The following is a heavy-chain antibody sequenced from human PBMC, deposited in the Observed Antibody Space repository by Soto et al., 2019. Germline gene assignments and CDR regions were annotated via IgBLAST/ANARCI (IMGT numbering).Heavy chain of an antibody. Sequence: QVQLQESGPGLVKPSGTLSLTCAVSGGSISSSNWWSWVRQPPGKGLEWIVEIYHSGSTNYNPSLKRRDSITVDKFKNQFSPKLSSVTDADTAVDYCARKNDVYYCYGYALDVWGQGTTVTVSS. V-gene: IGHV4-4*02. CDR2: IYHSGST. CDR1: GGSISSSNW. CDR3: ARKNDVYYCYGYALDV. J-gene: IGHJ6*02.